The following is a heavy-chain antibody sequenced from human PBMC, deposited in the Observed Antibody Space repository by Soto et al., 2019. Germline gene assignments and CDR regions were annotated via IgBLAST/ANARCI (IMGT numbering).Heavy chain of an antibody. CDR2: INPNSGGT. CDR1: GYTFTGYY. CDR3: ARESRYCSGGGCYFLPGIDY. D-gene: IGHD2-15*01. Sequence: GASVKVSCKASGYTFTGYYMHWVRQAPGQGLEWMGWINPNSGGTNYAQKFQGRVTMTRDTSISTAYMELSRLRSDDTAVYYCARESRYCSGGGCYFLPGIDYWGQGTLVTVS. V-gene: IGHV1-2*02. J-gene: IGHJ4*02.